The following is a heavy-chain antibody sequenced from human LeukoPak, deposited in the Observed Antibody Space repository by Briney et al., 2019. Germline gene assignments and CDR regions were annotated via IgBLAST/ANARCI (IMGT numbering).Heavy chain of an antibody. CDR2: IGTAGDT. J-gene: IGHJ4*02. V-gene: IGHV3-13*01. CDR3: VKEQDSGGYRTSDY. D-gene: IGHD6-19*01. Sequence: GGSLRLSCAASGFTFSSYDMHWVRQATGKGLEWVSAIGTAGDTYYPGSVKGRFTISRDNSKNTLYLQMNSLRAEDTAIYYCVKEQDSGGYRTSDYWGQGTLVTVSS. CDR1: GFTFSSYD.